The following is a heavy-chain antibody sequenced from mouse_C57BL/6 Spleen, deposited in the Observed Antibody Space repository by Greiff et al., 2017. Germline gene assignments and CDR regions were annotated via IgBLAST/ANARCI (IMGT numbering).Heavy chain of an antibody. D-gene: IGHD2-1*01. V-gene: IGHV5-16*01. CDR2: INYDGSST. CDR1: GFTFSDYY. J-gene: IGHJ4*01. Sequence: EVKVVESEGGLVQPGSSMKLSCTASGFTFSDYYMAWVRQVPEKGLEWVANINYDGSSTYYLDSLKSRFIISRENAKNILYLQMSSLKSEDTATYYCARTALYSSYARDYWGQGTSVTVSS. CDR3: ARTALYSSYARDY.